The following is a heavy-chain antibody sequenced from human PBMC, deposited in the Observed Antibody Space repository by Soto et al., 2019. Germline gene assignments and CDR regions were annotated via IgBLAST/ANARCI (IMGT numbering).Heavy chain of an antibody. CDR3: ARRPYGAYDY. Sequence: QAQLVQSGAEVKKPGASVKVSCKASGYSFTTSCITWVRQAPGQGLEWMGWISTYNGNTNYAQKLQDRVTMTTDTSPSTAYIEQRTLRYYDTAVYYCARRPYGAYDYWGQGTLVTVSS. D-gene: IGHD4-17*01. J-gene: IGHJ4*02. V-gene: IGHV1-18*01. CDR2: ISTYNGNT. CDR1: GYSFTTSC.